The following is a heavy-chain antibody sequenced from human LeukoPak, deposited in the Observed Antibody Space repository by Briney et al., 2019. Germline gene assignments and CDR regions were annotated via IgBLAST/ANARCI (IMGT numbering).Heavy chain of an antibody. Sequence: GGSLRLSCAASGFTFSSYAMHWARQAPGKGLEWVAVISYDGSNKYYADSVKGRFAISRDNSKNTLYLQMNSLRAEDTAVYYCARSWPTMVRGVVDWFDPWGQGTLVTVSS. CDR2: ISYDGSNK. CDR1: GFTFSSYA. V-gene: IGHV3-30*09. J-gene: IGHJ5*02. D-gene: IGHD3-10*01. CDR3: ARSWPTMVRGVVDWFDP.